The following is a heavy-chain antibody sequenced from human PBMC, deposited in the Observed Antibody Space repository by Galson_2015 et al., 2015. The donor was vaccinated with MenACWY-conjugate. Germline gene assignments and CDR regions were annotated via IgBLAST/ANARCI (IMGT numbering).Heavy chain of an antibody. Sequence: SLRLSCAASGFTFSSYSMNWVRQAPGKGLEWVSYITSSSTTIYYADSVKGRFTISRDNAKNSLYLQMNSLRDEDTAVYYCARDREDYEHVWGTSRPYYFDYWGRGTLLTVSS. CDR2: ITSSSTTI. CDR3: ARDREDYEHVWGTSRPYYFDY. D-gene: IGHD3-16*02. CDR1: GFTFSSYS. V-gene: IGHV3-48*02. J-gene: IGHJ4*01.